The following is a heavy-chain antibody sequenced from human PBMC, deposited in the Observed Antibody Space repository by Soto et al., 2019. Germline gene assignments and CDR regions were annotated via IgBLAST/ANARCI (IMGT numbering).Heavy chain of an antibody. Sequence: SVKVSCTASGGTFSSYAISWVRQAPGQGLEWMGGIIPIFGTANYAQKFQGRVTITADESTSTAYMELSSLRSEDTAVYYCARYCSGGSCYSFYGEYYYYYGMDVWGQGTTVTVSS. J-gene: IGHJ6*02. V-gene: IGHV1-69*13. CDR1: GGTFSSYA. CDR2: IIPIFGTA. CDR3: ARYCSGGSCYSFYGEYYYYYGMDV. D-gene: IGHD2-15*01.